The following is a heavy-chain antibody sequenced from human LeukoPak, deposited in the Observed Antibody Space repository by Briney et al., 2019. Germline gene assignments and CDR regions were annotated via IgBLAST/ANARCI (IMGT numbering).Heavy chain of an antibody. V-gene: IGHV4-39*01. CDR3: ARQGYGSSPSGFDP. J-gene: IGHJ5*02. Sequence: SETLSLTCTVSGGSISRDGSFWGCIRQPPGKGLECIGNIYYSGKTYYNPSLKSRVTISVDTSKKHFSLNLTSVTAADTAVYYCARQGYGSSPSGFDPWGQGTLVTVSS. CDR1: GGSISRDGSF. CDR2: IYYSGKT. D-gene: IGHD6-13*01.